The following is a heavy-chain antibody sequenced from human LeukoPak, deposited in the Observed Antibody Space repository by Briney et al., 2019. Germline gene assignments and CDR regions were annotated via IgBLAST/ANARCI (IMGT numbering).Heavy chain of an antibody. V-gene: IGHV3-48*01. CDR3: AKDTGTKVDFDY. J-gene: IGHJ4*02. Sequence: GGSLRLSCAASRFTFSSSTMNWVRQAPGKGLEWVSWISSSSSTIYYADSMKGRFTISRDNSKNTLYLQMNSLRAEDTAVYYCAKDTGTKVDFDYWGQGTLVTVSS. CDR1: RFTFSSST. D-gene: IGHD4-17*01. CDR2: ISSSSSTI.